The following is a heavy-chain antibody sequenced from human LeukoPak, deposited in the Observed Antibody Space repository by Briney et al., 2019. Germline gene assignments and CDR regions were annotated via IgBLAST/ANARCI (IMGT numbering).Heavy chain of an antibody. CDR1: GFTLSSYA. CDR3: AKGSSRYDILTGYGF. J-gene: IGHJ1*01. CDR2: ISGSGGST. V-gene: IGHV3-23*01. D-gene: IGHD3-9*01. Sequence: TGGSLRLSCAASGFTLSSYAMSWVRQPPGKRLEWVSAISGSGGSTYYADSVKGRFTISRDNSKNTLYLQMNSLRAEDTAVYYCAKGSSRYDILTGYGFWGQGTLVTVSS.